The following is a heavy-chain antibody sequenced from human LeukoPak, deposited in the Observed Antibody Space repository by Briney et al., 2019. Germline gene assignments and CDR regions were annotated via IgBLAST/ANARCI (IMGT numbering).Heavy chain of an antibody. V-gene: IGHV3-33*01. CDR1: GFTFSSYG. J-gene: IGHJ3*02. CDR3: ARDSHKFDSSGYYPDAFDI. CDR2: IWYDGSNK. Sequence: GGSLRLSCAASGFTFSSYGMHWVRQAPGKGLEWVAVIWYDGSNKYYADSVKGRFTISRDNSKNTLYLQMNSLRAEDTAVYYCARDSHKFDSSGYYPDAFDIWGQGTMVTVSS. D-gene: IGHD3-22*01.